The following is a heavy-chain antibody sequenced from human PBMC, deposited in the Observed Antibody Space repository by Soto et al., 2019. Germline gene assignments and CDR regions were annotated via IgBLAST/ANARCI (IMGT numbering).Heavy chain of an antibody. CDR3: ARDHLLNVGYYGMDV. D-gene: IGHD1-1*01. CDR2: ISYDGSNK. V-gene: IGHV3-30*03. Sequence: GGSLRLSCAASGFTFSSYGMHWVRQAPGKGLEWVAVISYDGSNKYYADSVKGRFTISRDNSKNTLYLQMNSLRAEDTAVYYCARDHLLNVGYYGMDVWGQGTTVTVSS. CDR1: GFTFSSYG. J-gene: IGHJ6*02.